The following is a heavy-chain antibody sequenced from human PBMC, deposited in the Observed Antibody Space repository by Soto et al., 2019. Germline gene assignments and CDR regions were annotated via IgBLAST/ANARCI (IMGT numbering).Heavy chain of an antibody. V-gene: IGHV4-59*01. J-gene: IGHJ3*02. D-gene: IGHD3-22*01. CDR2: IYYSGST. CDR1: GGSISSYY. CDR3: ARARVTMIGKAFDI. Sequence: GPLAPSETLSLTCTVSGGSISSYYWSWIRQPQGKGLEWIGYIYYSGSTNYNPSLKSRVTISVDTSKNQFSLELSSVTAADTAVYYCARARVTMIGKAFDIWGQGTMVTVSS.